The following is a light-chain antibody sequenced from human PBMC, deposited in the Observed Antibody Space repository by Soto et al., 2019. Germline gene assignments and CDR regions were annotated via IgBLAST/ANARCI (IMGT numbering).Light chain of an antibody. CDR1: SGHSSYI. CDR3: ETWGTNINWV. Sequence: QSVLTQSSSASASLGSSVKLTCTLSSGHSSYIIAWHQQQPGKAPRYLMNLEGRGSYNKGSGVPDRFSGSSSGADRYLTISILQFEDEADYYCETWGTNINWVFGGGTKLTVL. V-gene: IGLV4-60*02. J-gene: IGLJ3*02. CDR2: LEGRGSY.